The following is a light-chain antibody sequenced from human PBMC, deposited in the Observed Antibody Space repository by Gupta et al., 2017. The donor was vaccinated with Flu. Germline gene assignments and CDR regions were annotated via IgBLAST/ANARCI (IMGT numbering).Light chain of an antibody. J-gene: IGLJ1*01. Sequence: QSALTQPASVSGSPGQSITISCTGTSSDVGGYNYVSWYQQHPGKAPKLMIYEVSNRPSGVSNRFSGSKSGNTASLTISGLQAEDEADYYCSSYTSSSTSPHGVFGTGTKVTVL. CDR3: SSYTSSSTSPHGV. CDR1: SSDVGGYNY. CDR2: EVS. V-gene: IGLV2-14*01.